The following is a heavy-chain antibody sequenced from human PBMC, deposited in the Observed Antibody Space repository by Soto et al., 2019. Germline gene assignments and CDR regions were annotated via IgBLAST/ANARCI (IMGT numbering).Heavy chain of an antibody. CDR1: EGSSGSSSYY. Sequence: ETMSLTCSVAEGSSGSSSYYWGWIRQPPGKGLEWIGSIYYSGSTSYNTSLKSRVTISVDTSKNQFSLKLSSGTAADTAVYYCARQDIVATTKDYWGQGTLVTVSS. V-gene: IGHV4-39*01. CDR2: IYYSGST. J-gene: IGHJ4*02. CDR3: ARQDIVATTKDY. D-gene: IGHD5-12*01.